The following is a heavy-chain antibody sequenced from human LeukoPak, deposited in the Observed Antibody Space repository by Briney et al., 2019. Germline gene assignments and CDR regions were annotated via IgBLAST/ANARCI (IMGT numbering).Heavy chain of an antibody. CDR2: IYSGGST. Sequence: GGSLRLSCAASGFTFDDYAMSWVRQAPGKGLEWVSVIYSGGSTYYADSVKGRFTISRDNSKNTLYLQMNSLRAEDTAVYYCARDGVLGYSSSSVGDYWGQGTLVTVSS. V-gene: IGHV3-66*01. J-gene: IGHJ4*02. CDR1: GFTFDDYA. D-gene: IGHD6-6*01. CDR3: ARDGVLGYSSSSVGDY.